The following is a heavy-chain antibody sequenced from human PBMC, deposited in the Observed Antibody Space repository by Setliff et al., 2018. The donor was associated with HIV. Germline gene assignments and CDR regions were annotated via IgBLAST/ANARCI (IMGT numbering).Heavy chain of an antibody. CDR3: ARFRGVHSSSLLDS. V-gene: IGHV4-34*01. Sequence: SETLSLTCAVYGGSFSGYYWSWIRQPPGKGLEWIGEINHSGSTNYNPSLKSRVTISVDTSKNQFSLKLSSVTAADTAVYYCARFRGVHSSSLLDSWGQGTLVTVSS. CDR1: GGSFSGYY. D-gene: IGHD6-6*01. CDR2: INHSGST. J-gene: IGHJ4*02.